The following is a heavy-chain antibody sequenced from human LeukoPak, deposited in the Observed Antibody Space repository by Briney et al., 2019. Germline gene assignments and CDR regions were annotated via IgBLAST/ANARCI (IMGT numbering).Heavy chain of an antibody. CDR1: GLSFSDFD. J-gene: IGHJ4*02. D-gene: IGHD2-2*01. CDR2: ISYSGEII. CDR3: ARGYQLPPDY. Sequence: GGSLRLSCAASGLSFSDFDMTWIRQAPGKGLEWVSYISYSGEIINYADSVKGRFTISRDNAKKSVFLQMNSLSAEDTAVYYCARGYQLPPDYWGQGTLVTVSS. V-gene: IGHV3-11*01.